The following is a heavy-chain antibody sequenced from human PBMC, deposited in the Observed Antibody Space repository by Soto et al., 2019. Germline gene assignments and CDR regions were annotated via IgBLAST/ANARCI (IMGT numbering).Heavy chain of an antibody. J-gene: IGHJ4*02. Sequence: PGGSLRLSCAASGFTFSSYGMHWVRQAPGKGLEWVAVIWYDGSNKYYADSVKGRFTISRDNSKNTLYLQMNSLRAEDTAVYYCAREGLYDSSGYYVWGQGTLVTVSS. CDR3: AREGLYDSSGYYV. D-gene: IGHD3-22*01. CDR2: IWYDGSNK. V-gene: IGHV3-33*01. CDR1: GFTFSSYG.